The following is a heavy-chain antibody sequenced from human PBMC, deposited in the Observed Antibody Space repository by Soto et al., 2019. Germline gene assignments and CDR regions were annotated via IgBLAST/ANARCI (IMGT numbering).Heavy chain of an antibody. D-gene: IGHD6-6*01. CDR1: GYTFTGYY. V-gene: IGHV1-2*04. CDR3: ARSSIATSYGMDV. J-gene: IGHJ6*02. Sequence: AAVKVSCKASGYTFTGYYMHGVRQAPGQGLEWMGWINPNSGGTNYAQKFQGWVTMTRDTSISTAYMELSRLRSDDTAVYYCARSSIATSYGMDVWGQGTTVTVSS. CDR2: INPNSGGT.